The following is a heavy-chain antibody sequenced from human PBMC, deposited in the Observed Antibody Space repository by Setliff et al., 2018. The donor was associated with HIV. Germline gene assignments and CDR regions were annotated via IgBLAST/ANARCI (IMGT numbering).Heavy chain of an antibody. Sequence: SVKVSCKASGYTFTNYYVHWVRQAPGQGLEWMGWVNPNNGDTDYAQKFQGRVTMTRVTSITTAYIDLSGLTADDTAVYYCARGKFRSTWSLFADYYFDYWGQGTLVTVSS. V-gene: IGHV1-2*02. CDR3: ARGKFRSTWSLFADYYFDY. D-gene: IGHD2-8*02. CDR2: VNPNNGDT. J-gene: IGHJ4*02. CDR1: GYTFTNYY.